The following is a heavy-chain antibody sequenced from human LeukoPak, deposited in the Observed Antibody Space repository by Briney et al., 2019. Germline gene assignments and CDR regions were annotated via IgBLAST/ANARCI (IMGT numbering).Heavy chain of an antibody. V-gene: IGHV3-7*01. Sequence: PGGSLRLSCVASGFTFSNYWMSWVRQAPGMGLEWVTNIKQDGSEKYYVDSVKGRFTISRDNAKNSLYLQMNSLRAEDTAVYYCASDPYSNYGYYYYMDVWGKGTTVTVSS. CDR3: ASDPYSNYGYYYYMDV. D-gene: IGHD4-11*01. CDR2: IKQDGSEK. CDR1: GFTFSNYW. J-gene: IGHJ6*03.